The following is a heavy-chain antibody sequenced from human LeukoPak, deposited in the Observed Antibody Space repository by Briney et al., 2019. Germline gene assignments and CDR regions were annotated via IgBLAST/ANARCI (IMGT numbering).Heavy chain of an antibody. CDR2: IRYDGSNK. CDR3: ATETSLPAALDY. CDR1: GFTFSSYG. J-gene: IGHJ4*02. Sequence: PGGSLRLSCAASGFTFSSYGMHWVRQAPGKGLKWVAVIRYDGSNKYYADSVKGRFTISRDNSKNTLYLQMNSLRAEDTAVYYCATETSLPAALDYWGQGTLVTVSS. V-gene: IGHV3-33*01. D-gene: IGHD2-2*01.